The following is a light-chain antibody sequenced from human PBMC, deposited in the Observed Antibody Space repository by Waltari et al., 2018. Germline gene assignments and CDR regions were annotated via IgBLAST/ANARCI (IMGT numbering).Light chain of an antibody. Sequence: QSALTQTASVSGSPGQAITISCSGTTSDIGKYNLVSRYQQHPGKAPTLIIYYVNQRPSGVSNRFSGSKSGNTAFLTISGLQSADEADYYCCSYAGSAISMFGGGTKVTVL. CDR2: YVN. CDR3: CSYAGSAISM. J-gene: IGLJ3*02. CDR1: TSDIGKYNL. V-gene: IGLV2-23*02.